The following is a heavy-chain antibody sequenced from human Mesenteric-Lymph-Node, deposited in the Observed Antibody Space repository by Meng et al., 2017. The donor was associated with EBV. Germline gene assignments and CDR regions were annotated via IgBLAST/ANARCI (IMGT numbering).Heavy chain of an antibody. CDR1: GGSITSNW. D-gene: IGHD3-22*01. CDR3: VGNGYYSVDH. Sequence: QVQLQESGPGLVKPSGTLSLTCAVSGGSITSNWWSWVRQPPGKGLEWIGEIHHSGSTHYNPSLKSRVTVSVDKSKSLFSLSLSSMTAADTAMYYCVGNGYYSVDHWGQGILVTVSS. V-gene: IGHV4-4*02. CDR2: IHHSGST. J-gene: IGHJ4*02.